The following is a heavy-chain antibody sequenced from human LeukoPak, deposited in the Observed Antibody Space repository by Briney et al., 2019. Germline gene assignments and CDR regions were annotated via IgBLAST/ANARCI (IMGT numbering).Heavy chain of an antibody. CDR2: IWYDGSQA. CDR3: ARDSPENSPDY. D-gene: IGHD4-23*01. Sequence: GGSLRLSCAASGFIFSSYAMHWVRQAPGKGLEWVALIWYDGSQAFYADSVKGRFTISRDDSKNTLYLQMNSLRAEDTAVCYCARDSPENSPDYWGQGTLVTVSS. J-gene: IGHJ4*02. V-gene: IGHV3-33*01. CDR1: GFIFSSYA.